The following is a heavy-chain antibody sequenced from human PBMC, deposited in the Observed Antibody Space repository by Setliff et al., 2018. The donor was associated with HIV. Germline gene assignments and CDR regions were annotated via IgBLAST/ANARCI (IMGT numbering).Heavy chain of an antibody. CDR2: TIPLLGII. J-gene: IGHJ4*02. CDR1: GGTFSSDA. CDR3: ARVPLSGWLYFDY. Sequence: SVKVSCKASGGTFSSDALSWVRQVPGQGLEWMGGTIPLLGIINYADKFQDRVTITRDESTSTAYMELSSLRSEDTAIYYCARVPLSGWLYFDYWGQGTLVTVSS. V-gene: IGHV1-69*10. D-gene: IGHD6-19*01.